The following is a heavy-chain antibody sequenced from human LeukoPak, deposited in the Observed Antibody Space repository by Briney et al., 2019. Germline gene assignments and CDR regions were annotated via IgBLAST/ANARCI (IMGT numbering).Heavy chain of an antibody. V-gene: IGHV3-74*01. D-gene: IGHD7-27*01. J-gene: IGHJ5*02. CDR2: IKSDGSTT. CDR1: GFTFSSYW. Sequence: GSLRLSCAASGFTFSSYWMYWVRQAPGKGLVWVSRIKSDGSTTSYADSVTGRFTISRDNAKNSVFLQMNSLRAEDSGVYYCARDVRGRTPLKLGMKWFDPWGQGTRVTVSS. CDR3: ARDVRGRTPLKLGMKWFDP.